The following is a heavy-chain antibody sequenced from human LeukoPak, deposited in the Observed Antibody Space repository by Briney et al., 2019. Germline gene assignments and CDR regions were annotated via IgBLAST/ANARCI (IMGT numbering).Heavy chain of an antibody. Sequence: SETLSLTCTVSGGSISSSSYYWGWIRQPPGKGLEWIGSIYYSGSTNYNPSLKSRVTISVDKSKNQFSLKLSAVTAADTAVYYCARSPPITMVRGVIISDAFDIWGQGTMVTVSS. D-gene: IGHD3-10*01. CDR2: IYYSGST. CDR3: ARSPPITMVRGVIISDAFDI. CDR1: GGSISSSSYY. J-gene: IGHJ3*02. V-gene: IGHV4-39*07.